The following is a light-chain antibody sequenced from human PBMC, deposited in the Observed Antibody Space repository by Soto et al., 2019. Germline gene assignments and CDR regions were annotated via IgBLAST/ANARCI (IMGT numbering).Light chain of an antibody. V-gene: IGKV3-20*01. CDR3: QQYGSSPVT. J-gene: IGKJ3*01. Sequence: EIGLTQSPGTLSLSPGERATLSCRASQSVSSNYVVWYQQRPGQAPRLLIKGASSRVTGVPDRFSGSGSGTDFTLTINRLAPEDFAVYYCQQYGSSPVTFGPGTKVEIK. CDR1: QSVSSNY. CDR2: GAS.